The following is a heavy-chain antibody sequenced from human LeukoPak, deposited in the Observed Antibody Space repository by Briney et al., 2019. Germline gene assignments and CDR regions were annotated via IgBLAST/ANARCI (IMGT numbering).Heavy chain of an antibody. CDR3: ARGTGEGYTYGRYYFDY. CDR1: GYTFTGYY. CDR2: INPNSGVT. Sequence: ASVKVSCKTSGYTFTGYYMHWVRQAPGQGLEWMGWINPNSGVTDYAQNFQGRVTMTRDTSISTAYVELSRLRSDDTAVYYCARGTGEGYTYGRYYFDYWGQGTLVTVSS. J-gene: IGHJ4*02. D-gene: IGHD5-18*01. V-gene: IGHV1-2*02.